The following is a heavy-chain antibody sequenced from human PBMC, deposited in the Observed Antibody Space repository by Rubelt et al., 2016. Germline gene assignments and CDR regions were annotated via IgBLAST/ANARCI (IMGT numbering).Heavy chain of an antibody. J-gene: IGHJ6*03. D-gene: IGHD2-2*01. V-gene: IGHV4-59*08. CDR2: IYYSGGT. CDR3: ARHPRGCSSTSCYGNYMDV. Sequence: QVQLQESGPGLVKPSETLSLTCTVSGGSISSYYWSWIRQPPGKGLEWIGYIYYSGGTNYHPSLKSRVTISVEKSKNQFSLKLSSVTAADTAVYYCARHPRGCSSTSCYGNYMDVWGKGTTVTVSS. CDR1: GGSISSYY.